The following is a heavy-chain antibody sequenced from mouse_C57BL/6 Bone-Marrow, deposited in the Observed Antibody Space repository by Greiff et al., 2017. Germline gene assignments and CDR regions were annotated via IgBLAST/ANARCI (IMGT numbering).Heavy chain of an antibody. J-gene: IGHJ4*01. CDR1: GYTFTSYW. CDR2: IDPKSGGT. V-gene: IGHV1-72*01. Sequence: QVQLQQPGAELVKPGASVKLSCKASGYTFTSYWMHWVKQRPGRGLEWSGRIDPKSGGTKYNEKFRSKATLTVDKPSSTAYMQRSSLTSEDSAVDYCAGRWLQGAMDYWGQGTSVTVSS. CDR3: AGRWLQGAMDY. D-gene: IGHD2-2*01.